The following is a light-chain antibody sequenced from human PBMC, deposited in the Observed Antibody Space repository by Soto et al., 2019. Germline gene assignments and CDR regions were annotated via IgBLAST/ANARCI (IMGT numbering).Light chain of an antibody. J-gene: IGLJ1*01. Sequence: QSALTQPASVSGSPGQSITISCASSDVGNFEHISWYQHHPGTGTNPILYEDARRPSGISDRFCGSRSSNRASLTISGLQAENEADYYYSCYTWSPTLYAFAAGTKVTVL. V-gene: IGLV2-14*02. CDR2: EDA. CDR1: SSDVGNFEH. CDR3: SCYTWSPTLYA.